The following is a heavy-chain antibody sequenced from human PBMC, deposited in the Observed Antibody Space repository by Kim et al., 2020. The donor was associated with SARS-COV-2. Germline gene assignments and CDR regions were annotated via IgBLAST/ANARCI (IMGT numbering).Heavy chain of an antibody. CDR2: GTP. CDR3: ARGGTYFLDY. D-gene: IGHD1-26*01. J-gene: IGHJ4*02. Sequence: GTPVYTPSHRSRFTLSGATSKNQFSLKLTSVNAADTAVYYCARGGTYFLDYWGQGTLVTVSA. V-gene: IGHV4-4*07.